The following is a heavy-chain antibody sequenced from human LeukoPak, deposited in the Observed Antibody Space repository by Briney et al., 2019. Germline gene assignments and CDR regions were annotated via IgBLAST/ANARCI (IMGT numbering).Heavy chain of an antibody. D-gene: IGHD3-10*01. V-gene: IGHV4-59*01. CDR1: GGSISSYY. CDR3: ARVGRGVIQHAFDI. CDR2: IYYSGST. Sequence: SETLSLTCTVSGGSISSYYWSWIRQPPGKGLEWIGHIYYSGSTNYNPSLKSRVTISVDTSKNQFSLKLSSVTAADTAVYYCARVGRGVIQHAFDIWGQGTMVTVSS. J-gene: IGHJ3*02.